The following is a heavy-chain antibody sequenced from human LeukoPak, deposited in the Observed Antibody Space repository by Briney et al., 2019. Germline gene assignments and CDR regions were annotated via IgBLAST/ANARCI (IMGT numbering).Heavy chain of an antibody. CDR3: ASFGEYYDYVWGSYRYRLIDY. CDR2: ISSSSSYI. V-gene: IGHV3-21*01. D-gene: IGHD3-16*02. J-gene: IGHJ4*02. CDR1: GFTFSSYW. Sequence: PGGSLRLSCAASGFTFSSYWMSWVRQAPGKGLEWVSSISSSSSYIYYADSVKGRFTISRDNAKNSLYLQTNSLRAEDTAVYYCASFGEYYDYVWGSYRYRLIDYWGQGTLVTVSS.